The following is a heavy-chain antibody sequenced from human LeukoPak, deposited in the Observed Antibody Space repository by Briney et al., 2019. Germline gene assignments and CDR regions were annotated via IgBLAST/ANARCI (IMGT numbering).Heavy chain of an antibody. CDR3: ARETDDAFDI. Sequence: ASVKVSCKASGYTFTGYYMHWVRQAPGQGLEWMGWINTNTENPTYAQGFTGRFVFSLDTSVSTAYLQISSLKAENTAVYFCARETDDAFDIWGQGTMVTVSS. CDR1: GYTFTGYY. CDR2: INTNTENP. D-gene: IGHD1-14*01. V-gene: IGHV7-4-1*02. J-gene: IGHJ3*02.